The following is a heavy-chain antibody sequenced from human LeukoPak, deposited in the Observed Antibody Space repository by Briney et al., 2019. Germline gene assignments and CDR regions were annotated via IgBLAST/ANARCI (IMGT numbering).Heavy chain of an antibody. V-gene: IGHV1-69*13. CDR2: IIPIFGTA. D-gene: IGHD3-16*01. CDR1: GGTFSSYA. J-gene: IGHJ4*02. CDR3: ARLGGFPHHDPAPQQAN. Sequence: ASVKVSCKASGGTFSSYAISWVRQAPGQGLEWMGGIIPIFGTANYAQKFQGRVTITADESTSTAYMELSSLRSEDTAVYYCARLGGFPHHDPAPQQANWGQGTLVTVSS.